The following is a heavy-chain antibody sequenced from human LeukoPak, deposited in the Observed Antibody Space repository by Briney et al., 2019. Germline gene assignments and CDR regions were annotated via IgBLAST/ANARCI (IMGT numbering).Heavy chain of an antibody. D-gene: IGHD1-26*01. V-gene: IGHV4-59*06. Sequence: SETLSLTCTVSGGSISSYYWSWIRQHLGKGLEWIGYIYYSGSTYYNPSLKSRVTISVDTSKNQFSLKLSSVTAADTAVYYCARVRATTPRNLDYWGQGTLVTVSS. CDR2: IYYSGST. CDR3: ARVRATTPRNLDY. CDR1: GGSISSYY. J-gene: IGHJ4*02.